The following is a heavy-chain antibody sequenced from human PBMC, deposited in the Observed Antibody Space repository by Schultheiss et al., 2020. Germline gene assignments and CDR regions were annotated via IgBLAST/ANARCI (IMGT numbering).Heavy chain of an antibody. V-gene: IGHV3-66*02. Sequence: GGSLRLSCATSGFTVSSNYMSWVRQAPGKGLEWVSVIYSGGSTYYADSVKGRFTISRDNSKNTLYLQMNSLRADDTAVYYCARFCSSASCFAGWYFDLWGRGTLVTVSS. CDR1: GFTVSSNY. CDR3: ARFCSSASCFAGWYFDL. CDR2: IYSGGST. J-gene: IGHJ2*01. D-gene: IGHD2-2*01.